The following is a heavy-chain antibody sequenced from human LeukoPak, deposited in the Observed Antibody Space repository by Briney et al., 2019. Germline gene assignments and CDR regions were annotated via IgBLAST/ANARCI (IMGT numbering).Heavy chain of an antibody. CDR1: GFTFSSYG. Sequence: GGSLRLSCAASGFTFSSYGMHWVRQAPGKGLEWVAVIWYDGSNKYYADSVKGRFTISRDNSKNTLYLQMNSLRAEDTAVYYCARGIQPVWSGYYTCWFDPWGQGTLVTVSS. V-gene: IGHV3-33*01. CDR2: IWYDGSNK. D-gene: IGHD3-3*01. CDR3: ARGIQPVWSGYYTCWFDP. J-gene: IGHJ5*02.